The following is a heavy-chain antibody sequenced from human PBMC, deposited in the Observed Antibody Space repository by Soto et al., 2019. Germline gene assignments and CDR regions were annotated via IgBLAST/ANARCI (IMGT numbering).Heavy chain of an antibody. CDR2: IYHSGSA. D-gene: IGHD1-26*01. Sequence: PSETLSLTCAVSGGSISSNHWWSWVRQTPGEGLEWIGEIYHSGSANYNPSLKSRVTISMDKSKNQLSLEVNSVTAADTAVYYCARNGRYNIAVWGKGTAVTVSS. J-gene: IGHJ6*03. CDR1: GGSISSNHW. V-gene: IGHV4-4*02. CDR3: ARNGRYNIAV.